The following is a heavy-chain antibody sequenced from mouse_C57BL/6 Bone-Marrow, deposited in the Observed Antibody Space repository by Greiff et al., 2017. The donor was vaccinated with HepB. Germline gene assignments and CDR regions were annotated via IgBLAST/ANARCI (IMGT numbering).Heavy chain of an antibody. CDR3: AREGYYGSSLYWYFDV. V-gene: IGHV1-85*01. Sequence: VQLQQSGPELVKPGASVKLSCKASGYTFTSYDINWVKQRPGQGLEWIGWIYPRDGSTKYNEKFKGKATLTVDTSSSTAYMELHSLTSEDSAVYFCAREGYYGSSLYWYFDVWGTGTTVTVSS. CDR2: IYPRDGST. D-gene: IGHD1-1*01. J-gene: IGHJ1*03. CDR1: GYTFTSYD.